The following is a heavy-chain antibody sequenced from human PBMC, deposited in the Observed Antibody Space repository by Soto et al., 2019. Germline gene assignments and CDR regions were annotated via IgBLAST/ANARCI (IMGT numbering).Heavy chain of an antibody. D-gene: IGHD6-13*01. CDR3: ARTYSSSWSPFDY. CDR1: GGSFSGYY. CDR2: IYYSGTT. Sequence: SETLSLTCAVYGGSFSGYYWSWIRQPPRKGLEWIGYIYYSGTTNYNPSLRSRVTISVDTSKNQFSLRLSSVTAADTAVYYCARTYSSSWSPFDYWGQGTLVTVS. V-gene: IGHV4-59*12. J-gene: IGHJ4*02.